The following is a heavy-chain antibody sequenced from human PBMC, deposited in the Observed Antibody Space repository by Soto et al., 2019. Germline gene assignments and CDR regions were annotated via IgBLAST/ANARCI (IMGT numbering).Heavy chain of an antibody. J-gene: IGHJ4*02. CDR2: LNPNSGGT. D-gene: IGHD3-22*01. CDR3: ARDPSYDASGYFSWNGGFHFDS. V-gene: IGHV1-2*02. Sequence: QVQLVQSGAEVKKPGASVKVSCKTSGYTFTAYYIHWVRQAPGQGLEWLGWLNPNSGGTNYAQRVLLRLSMTRDTSINTAYMELRSLTSDDTAVYYCARDPSYDASGYFSWNGGFHFDSWGQGTLVTVSS. CDR1: GYTFTAYY.